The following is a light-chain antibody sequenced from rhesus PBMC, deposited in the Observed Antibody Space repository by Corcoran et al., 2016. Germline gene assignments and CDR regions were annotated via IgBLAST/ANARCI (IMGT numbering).Light chain of an antibody. CDR2: ETS. CDR1: ENVNNY. Sequence: DIQMTQSPSSLSASVGDRVTITCRASENVNNYLNWYQHKPGKAPRLLIYETSTLQSGVPSMFSGSGSGTEYALTISSLQPEDVVIYYCQQAYDTPLTFGGGTKVELK. V-gene: IGKV1-74*01. J-gene: IGKJ4*01. CDR3: QQAYDTPLT.